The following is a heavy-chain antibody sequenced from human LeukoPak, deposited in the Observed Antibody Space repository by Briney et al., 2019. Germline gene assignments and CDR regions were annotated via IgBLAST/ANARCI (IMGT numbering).Heavy chain of an antibody. CDR1: GFIFSDFY. D-gene: IGHD3-22*01. CDR3: ARVERRTYYYDSSGYYTLEY. V-gene: IGHV3-11*04. Sequence: PGGSLRLSCAASGFIFSDFYMSWTRQAPGKGLEWVSYISSSATTIYYADSVKGRFTISRDNAKNSLYLQMNSLRAEDTAVYYCARVERRTYYYDSSGYYTLEYWGQGTLVTVSS. CDR2: ISSSATTI. J-gene: IGHJ4*02.